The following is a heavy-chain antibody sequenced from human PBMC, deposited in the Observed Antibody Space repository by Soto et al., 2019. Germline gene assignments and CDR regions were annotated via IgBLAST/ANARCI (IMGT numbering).Heavy chain of an antibody. CDR1: GYTFTSYY. D-gene: IGHD3-22*01. J-gene: IGHJ1*01. CDR2: INPSGGST. Sequence: GASVKVSCKASGYTFTSYYMNWVRQAPGQGLEWLGIINPSGGSTSYAQKFQGRVTMTRDTSTSTVYMELSSLRSEDTAVYYCARGTKGSVYYYDSSGYLEYFQHWGQGTLVTVSS. V-gene: IGHV1-46*01. CDR3: ARGTKGSVYYYDSSGYLEYFQH.